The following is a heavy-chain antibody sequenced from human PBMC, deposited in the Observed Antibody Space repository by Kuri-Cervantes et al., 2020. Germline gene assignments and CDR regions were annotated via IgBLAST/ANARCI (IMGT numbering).Heavy chain of an antibody. D-gene: IGHD2/OR15-2a*01. J-gene: IGHJ4*02. V-gene: IGHV3-11*01. CDR3: VASSVIAPFY. CDR1: GFSFSDHY. CDR2: ISNGGGSAL. Sequence: GGSLRLSCAASGFSFSDHYLDWVRQAPGKGLEWLAYISNGGGSALYYADSVKGRFTISRDNGKNSLHLQMNSLTAEDTAVYYCVASSVIAPFYWGQGTLVTVSS.